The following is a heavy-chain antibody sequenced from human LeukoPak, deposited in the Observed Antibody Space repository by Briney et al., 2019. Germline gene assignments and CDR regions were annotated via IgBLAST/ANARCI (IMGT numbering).Heavy chain of an antibody. Sequence: PSETLSLTCAVYGGSFSGYYWSWIRQPPGKGLEWIGEINHSGSTNYNPSLKSRVTISVDTSKNQFSLKLSSVTAADTAVYYCARGRGYSSSWSLARWLDPWGQGTLVTVSS. CDR3: ARGRGYSSSWSLARWLDP. CDR2: INHSGST. V-gene: IGHV4-34*01. D-gene: IGHD6-13*01. J-gene: IGHJ5*02. CDR1: GGSFSGYY.